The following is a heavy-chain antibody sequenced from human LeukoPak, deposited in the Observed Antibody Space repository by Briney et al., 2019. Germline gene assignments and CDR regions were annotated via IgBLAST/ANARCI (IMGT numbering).Heavy chain of an antibody. V-gene: IGHV3-7*01. D-gene: IGHD6-6*01. Sequence: PGGSLRLSCAASGFTFSSYWMSWVRQAPGKGLEWVANIKQDGSEKYYVDSVKGRFTISRDNAKNSLYLQTSSLRADDTAVYYCARDLPTGSDYFDYWGQGTLVTVSS. CDR3: ARDLPTGSDYFDY. CDR1: GFTFSSYW. CDR2: IKQDGSEK. J-gene: IGHJ4*02.